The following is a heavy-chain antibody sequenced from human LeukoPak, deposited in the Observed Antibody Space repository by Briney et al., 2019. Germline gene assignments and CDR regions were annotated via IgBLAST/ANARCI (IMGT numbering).Heavy chain of an antibody. CDR1: GFTFSSYG. CDR3: AKARGLARVGFLDWDFDY. Sequence: GGSLRLSCAASGFTFSSYGMLWVRQAPGKGLECVAFIWYDGSNKYYADSVKGRFTISRDNSKNTLYLQMNSLRAEDTAVYYCAKARGLARVGFLDWDFDYWGQGTLVTVSS. CDR2: IWYDGSNK. V-gene: IGHV3-30*02. J-gene: IGHJ4*02. D-gene: IGHD3-3*01.